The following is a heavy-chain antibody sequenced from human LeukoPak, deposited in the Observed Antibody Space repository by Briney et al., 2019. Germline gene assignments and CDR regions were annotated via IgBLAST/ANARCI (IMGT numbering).Heavy chain of an antibody. CDR1: GFTFSDYY. CDR2: ISSSGSTI. Sequence: GGSLRLSCAASGFTFSDYYMSWIRQAPEKGLEWASYISSSGSTIYYADSVKGRFTISRDNAKNSLYLQMNSLRAEDTAVYYCARDVIDQYYDFWSGYLSWGQGTLVTVSS. J-gene: IGHJ4*02. V-gene: IGHV3-11*01. CDR3: ARDVIDQYYDFWSGYLS. D-gene: IGHD3-3*01.